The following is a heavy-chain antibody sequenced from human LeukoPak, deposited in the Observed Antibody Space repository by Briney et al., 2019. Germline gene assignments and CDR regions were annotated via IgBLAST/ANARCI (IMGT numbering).Heavy chain of an antibody. CDR3: ARGLSPFSDY. J-gene: IGHJ4*02. V-gene: IGHV1-46*01. CDR2: INPSSGST. Sequence: ASVKVSCKASGYTFTNYYTHWVRHTPGQGLEWMGIINPSSGSTTYAQTFQGRVTMTRDTSTSTFYMDLSSLRSEDTAVYYCARGLSPFSDYWGQGTLVTVSS. CDR1: GYTFTNYY.